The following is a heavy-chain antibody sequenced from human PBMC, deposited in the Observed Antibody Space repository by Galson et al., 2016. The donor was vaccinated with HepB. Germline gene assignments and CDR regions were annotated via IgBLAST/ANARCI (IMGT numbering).Heavy chain of an antibody. CDR1: GFTFSSYA. CDR2: ISGSGGST. V-gene: IGHV3-23*01. J-gene: IGHJ5*02. CDR3: ARDTKDFWP. Sequence: SLRLSCAASGFTFSSYAMSWVRQAPGKGLEWVSAISGSGGSTYYAASVKGRFTISRDNSKNTLYLQMNSLTVEDTAVYYCARDTKDFWPWGQGSLVTVSS. D-gene: IGHD3-3*01.